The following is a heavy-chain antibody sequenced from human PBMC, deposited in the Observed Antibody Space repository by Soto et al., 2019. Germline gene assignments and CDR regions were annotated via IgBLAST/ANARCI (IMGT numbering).Heavy chain of an antibody. CDR2: IYYSGST. CDR3: ARDRRIAARDYYYYGMDV. D-gene: IGHD6-6*01. J-gene: IGHJ6*02. CDR1: GGSVSSGSYY. V-gene: IGHV4-61*01. Sequence: PSETLSLTCTVSGGSVSSGSYYWIWIRQPPGKGLEWIGYIYYSGSTNYNPSLKSRVTISVDTSKNQFSLKLSSVTAADTAVYYCARDRRIAARDYYYYGMDVWGQGTTVTVSS.